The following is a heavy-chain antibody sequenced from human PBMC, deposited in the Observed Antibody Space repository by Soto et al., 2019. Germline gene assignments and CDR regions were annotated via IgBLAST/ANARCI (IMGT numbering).Heavy chain of an antibody. J-gene: IGHJ4*02. CDR2: ISGSGGST. CDR1: GFPFSGFC. D-gene: IGHD3-9*01. V-gene: IGHV3-23*01. CDR3: ANSLRYFDWLSQPFDY. Sequence: GGSMRLSCAAAGFPFSGFCRSWVRQAPGKGLEWVSAISGSGGSTYYADSVKGRFTISRDNSKNTLYLQMSSLRAEDTAVYYCANSLRYFDWLSQPFDYWGQGTLVTVSS.